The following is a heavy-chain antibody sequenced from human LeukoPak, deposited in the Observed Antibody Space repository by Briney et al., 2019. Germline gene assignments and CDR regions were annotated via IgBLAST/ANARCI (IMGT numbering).Heavy chain of an antibody. J-gene: IGHJ4*02. D-gene: IGHD2-2*02. V-gene: IGHV1-2*02. CDR2: MNPNSGGT. CDR3: ARPSRRTSCYTE. Sequence: ASVKVSCKASGYTFTGYYMHWVRQAPGQELEWMGWMNPNSGGTNYAQKFQGRVTMTRDTSISTAYMELSRLRSDDTAVYYCARPSRRTSCYTEWGQGTLVTVSS. CDR1: GYTFTGYY.